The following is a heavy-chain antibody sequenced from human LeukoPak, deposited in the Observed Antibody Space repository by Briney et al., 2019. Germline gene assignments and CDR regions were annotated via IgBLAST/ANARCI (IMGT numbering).Heavy chain of an antibody. J-gene: IGHJ5*02. D-gene: IGHD6-13*01. V-gene: IGHV1-2*06. CDR1: GYTFTGYY. CDR3: AREVGYSSSWFGRFDP. Sequence: ASVKVSCKASGYTFTGYYIHWVRQAPGQGVEWMGRSNPNSCGTNYAQKFQGRVTMTRDTSASTVYMELSRLRSDDTAVYYCAREVGYSSSWFGRFDPWGQGTLVTVSS. CDR2: SNPNSCGT.